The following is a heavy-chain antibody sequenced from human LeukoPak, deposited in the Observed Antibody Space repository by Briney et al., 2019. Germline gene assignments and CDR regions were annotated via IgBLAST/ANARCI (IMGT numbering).Heavy chain of an antibody. Sequence: ASVKVSCKASGYTFTSYYMHWVRQAPGQGLEWMGIINPSGGSTSYAQKFQGRVTMTRDMSTSTVYMELSSLRSEDTAVYYCATDWDYYENIGYRDYWGQGTLVSVSS. CDR1: GYTFTSYY. CDR3: ATDWDYYENIGYRDY. CDR2: INPSGGST. D-gene: IGHD3-22*01. V-gene: IGHV1-46*01. J-gene: IGHJ4*02.